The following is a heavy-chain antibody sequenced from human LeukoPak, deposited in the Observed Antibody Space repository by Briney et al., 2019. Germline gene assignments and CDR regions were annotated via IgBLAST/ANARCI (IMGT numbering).Heavy chain of an antibody. CDR2: IYPGDSDT. D-gene: IGHD1-26*01. CDR1: GYPFTTYW. J-gene: IGHJ3*02. Sequence: GESLKISCKGSGYPFTTYWIGWVRQVPGKGLEWMGIIYPGDSDTRYSPSFQGQVTISADKSISTAYLQWSSLKASDTAVYYCARPLYGSSRVFDIWGQGTMVTVSS. V-gene: IGHV5-51*01. CDR3: ARPLYGSSRVFDI.